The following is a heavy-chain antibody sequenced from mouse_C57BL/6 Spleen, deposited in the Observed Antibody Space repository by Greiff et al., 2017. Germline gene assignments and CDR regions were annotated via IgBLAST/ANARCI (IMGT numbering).Heavy chain of an antibody. D-gene: IGHD2-1*01. CDR1: GFSLTSYG. CDR3: AKNFYYGNYQTGDYAMDY. Sequence: QVQLQQSGPGLVQPSQSLSITCTVSGFSLTSYGVHWVRQSPGKGLEWLGVIWRGGSTDYNAAFMSRLSITKDNSKSQVFFKMNSLQADDTAIYYCAKNFYYGNYQTGDYAMDYWGQGTSVTVSS. J-gene: IGHJ4*01. V-gene: IGHV2-5*01. CDR2: IWRGGST.